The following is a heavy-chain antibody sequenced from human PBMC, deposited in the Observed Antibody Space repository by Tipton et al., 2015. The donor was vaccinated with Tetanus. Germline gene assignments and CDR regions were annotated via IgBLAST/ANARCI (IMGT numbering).Heavy chain of an antibody. J-gene: IGHJ6*02. V-gene: IGHV3-9*01. CDR3: AKGHAPRDDCYYGMDV. CDR1: GFPFDDYA. CDR2: ISWNSGSI. Sequence: SLRLSCAASGFPFDDYAMHWVRQAPGKGLEWVSGISWNSGSIGYADSVKGRFTISRDNAKNSLYLQMNSLRAEDTALYYCAKGHAPRDDCYYGMDVWGQGTTVTVSS.